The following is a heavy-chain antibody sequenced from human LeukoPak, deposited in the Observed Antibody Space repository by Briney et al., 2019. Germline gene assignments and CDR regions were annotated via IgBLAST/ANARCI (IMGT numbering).Heavy chain of an antibody. CDR3: VRDRISSGWYGDYWYFDL. V-gene: IGHV3-64D*06. J-gene: IGHJ2*01. Sequence: PGGSLRLSCSASGFTFSSYAMHWVRQAPGKGLEYVSAISSNGGSTYYADSVKGRFTISRDNSKNTLYLQMSSLRAEDTAVYYCVRDRISSGWYGDYWYFDLWGRGTLVTVSS. D-gene: IGHD6-19*01. CDR1: GFTFSSYA. CDR2: ISSNGGST.